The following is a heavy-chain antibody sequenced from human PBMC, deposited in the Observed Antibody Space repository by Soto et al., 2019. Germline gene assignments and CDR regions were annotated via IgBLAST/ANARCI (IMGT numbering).Heavy chain of an antibody. D-gene: IGHD4-17*01. Sequence: EVQLVESGGGLVQPGGSLRLSCAASGFTFSDYWMHWARQVPGKGLVWLSRINGDGSNANYADYVRGRFTISRDNDNNTLNLQMNSLRAEDTAVYYCVRSMTTLTIDWLDPWGQGTQVTVFS. CDR1: GFTFSDYW. V-gene: IGHV3-74*01. CDR2: INGDGSNA. J-gene: IGHJ5*02. CDR3: VRSMTTLTIDWLDP.